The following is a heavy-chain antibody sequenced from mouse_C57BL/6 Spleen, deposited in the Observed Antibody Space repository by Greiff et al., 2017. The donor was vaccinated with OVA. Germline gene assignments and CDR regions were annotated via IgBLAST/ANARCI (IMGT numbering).Heavy chain of an antibody. Sequence: EVKLVESGGGLVKPGGSLKLSCAASGFTFSDYGMHWVRQAPEQGLEWVAYISSGSSTIYYADTVKGRFTISRDNAKNTLFLQMTSLRSEDTAMYYCARQVVEGYFDVWGTGTTVTVSS. CDR1: GFTFSDYG. J-gene: IGHJ1*03. V-gene: IGHV5-17*01. CDR2: ISSGSSTI. CDR3: ARQVVEGYFDV. D-gene: IGHD1-1*01.